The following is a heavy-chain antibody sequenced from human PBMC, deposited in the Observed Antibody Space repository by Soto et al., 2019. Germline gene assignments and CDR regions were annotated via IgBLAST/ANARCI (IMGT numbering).Heavy chain of an antibody. V-gene: IGHV1-3*01. CDR2: INAGNANT. Sequence: ASVKVSCKASGYTFTNYAIHWVRQAPGQRLEWMGWINAGNANTKYSQKFQDRVTITGDTSASTTYMDLSSLRSEDTAVYYCARDLPNYYDSSGYPQSYWGQGTLVTVSS. D-gene: IGHD3-22*01. J-gene: IGHJ4*02. CDR3: ARDLPNYYDSSGYPQSY. CDR1: GYTFTNYA.